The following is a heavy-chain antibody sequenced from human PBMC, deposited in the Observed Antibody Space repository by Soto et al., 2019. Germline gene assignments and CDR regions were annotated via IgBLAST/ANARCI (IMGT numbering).Heavy chain of an antibody. CDR2: ISSSGSTI. Sequence: GGSLRLSCAASGFTFSSYAMSWVRQAPGKGLEWVSAISSSGSTIYYADSVKGRFTISRDNAKNSLYLQMNSLRDEDTAVYYCARDRDGYYYDSSGYYRAEVGFDPWGQGTLVTVSS. CDR1: GFTFSSYA. J-gene: IGHJ5*02. CDR3: ARDRDGYYYDSSGYYRAEVGFDP. V-gene: IGHV3-48*02. D-gene: IGHD3-22*01.